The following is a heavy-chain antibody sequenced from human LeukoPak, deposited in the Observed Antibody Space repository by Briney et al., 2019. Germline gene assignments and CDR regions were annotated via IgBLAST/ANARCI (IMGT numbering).Heavy chain of an antibody. J-gene: IGHJ5*02. CDR3: ARGGAVVKFGWFDP. Sequence: SVTVSFKASGGTFINYAISWVRQAPGQGVEGMGGIIPIFGTANYAQKFQGRVTITTDESTSTAYMELSSLRSEDTAVYYCARGGAVVKFGWFDPWGQGTLVTVSS. D-gene: IGHD4-23*01. CDR1: GGTFINYA. V-gene: IGHV1-69*05. CDR2: IIPIFGTA.